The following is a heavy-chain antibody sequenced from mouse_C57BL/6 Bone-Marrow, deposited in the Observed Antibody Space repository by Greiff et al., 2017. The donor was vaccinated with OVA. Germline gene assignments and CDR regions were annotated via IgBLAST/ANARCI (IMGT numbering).Heavy chain of an antibody. Sequence: QVQLKQSGAELARPGASVKLSCKASGYTFTSYGISWVKQRTGQGLEWIGEIYPRSGNTYYNEKFKGKATLNADKSSSTAYMELRSLTSEDSAVYCCASDIITTVVARDYWGQGTTLTVSS. J-gene: IGHJ2*01. V-gene: IGHV1-81*01. CDR2: IYPRSGNT. CDR3: ASDIITTVVARDY. D-gene: IGHD1-1*01. CDR1: GYTFTSYG.